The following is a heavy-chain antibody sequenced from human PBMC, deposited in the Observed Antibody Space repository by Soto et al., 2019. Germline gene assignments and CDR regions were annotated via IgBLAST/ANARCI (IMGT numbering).Heavy chain of an antibody. CDR3: ARDWVVVTAPPSYGLDV. D-gene: IGHD2-21*02. Sequence: QVQLVESGGGVVQPGRSLRLSCAASGFTFSSYSMHWVRQAPGKWLEWVAVIAYDGSNKYYADSVKGRFTISRDNSKNTLYLQMKSLRAEDTAVYYCARDWVVVTAPPSYGLDVWGQGTTVTVSS. CDR1: GFTFSSYS. V-gene: IGHV3-30-3*01. CDR2: IAYDGSNK. J-gene: IGHJ6*02.